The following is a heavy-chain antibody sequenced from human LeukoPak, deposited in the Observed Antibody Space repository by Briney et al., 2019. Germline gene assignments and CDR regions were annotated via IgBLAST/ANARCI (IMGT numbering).Heavy chain of an antibody. D-gene: IGHD6-13*01. J-gene: IGHJ4*02. Sequence: GGSLRLSCAVSGVSVSGYWMTWVRQAPGKGLEWVANIKQDGSEKNYVDSVKGRFTISRDNAENSLFLQMNSLRVEDTAVYYCAREWQGGIAAAGTRIEGDYWGQGTLVAVSS. CDR1: GVSVSGYW. V-gene: IGHV3-7*01. CDR2: IKQDGSEK. CDR3: AREWQGGIAAAGTRIEGDY.